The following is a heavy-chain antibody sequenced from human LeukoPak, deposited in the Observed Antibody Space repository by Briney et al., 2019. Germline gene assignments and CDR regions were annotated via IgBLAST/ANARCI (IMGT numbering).Heavy chain of an antibody. CDR3: ARDRTVAGTTSGFDY. CDR2: IYYSGST. Sequence: SETLSLTCTVSGGSISSSSYYWGWIRQPPWKGLEWIGSIYYSGSTYYNPSLKSRVTISVDTSKNQFSLKLSSVTAADTAVYYCARDRTVAGTTSGFDYWGQGTLVTVSS. J-gene: IGHJ4*02. D-gene: IGHD1-1*01. V-gene: IGHV4-39*07. CDR1: GGSISSSSYY.